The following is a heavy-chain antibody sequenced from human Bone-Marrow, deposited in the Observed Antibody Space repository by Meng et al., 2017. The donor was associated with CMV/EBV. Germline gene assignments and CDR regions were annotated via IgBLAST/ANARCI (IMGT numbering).Heavy chain of an antibody. CDR1: GGSISSYY. Sequence: SETLSLTCTVSGGSISSYYWSWIRQPPGKGLEWIGYIHYSGGTNYNPSLKSRVTISVDTSKNQFSLKLSSVTAADTAVYYCAIPPYWGQGTLVTVSS. CDR3: AIPPY. J-gene: IGHJ4*02. CDR2: IHYSGGT. V-gene: IGHV4-59*01.